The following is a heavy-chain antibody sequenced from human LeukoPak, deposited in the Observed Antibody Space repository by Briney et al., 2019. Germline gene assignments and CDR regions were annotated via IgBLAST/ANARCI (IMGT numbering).Heavy chain of an antibody. V-gene: IGHV1-2*02. CDR1: GYCFTGYY. D-gene: IGHD2-8*01. J-gene: IGHJ6*03. CDR3: ARGPNHYYYMDF. Sequence: ASVKVSCKASGYCFTGYYIHWVRQAPGQGLEWMGWINPDGGVTKSAQNFQGRVTMTRDKSINTVYMELSGLTSDDTALYYCARGPNHYYYMDFWGTGTTVSVSS. CDR2: INPDGGVT.